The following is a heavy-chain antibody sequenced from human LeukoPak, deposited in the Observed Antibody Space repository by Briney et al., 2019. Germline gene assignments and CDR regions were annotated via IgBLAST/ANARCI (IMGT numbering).Heavy chain of an antibody. Sequence: GESLKISCQGSGYSFTNYWIAWVRQMPGKGLEWMGIISPGDSDARYSPSFQGQVTISADKSISTAYLRWSSLKASDTAMYYCARRYCSSTSCNPYFFDYWGQGTLVTVSS. D-gene: IGHD2-2*01. CDR3: ARRYCSSTSCNPYFFDY. J-gene: IGHJ4*02. CDR1: GYSFTNYW. CDR2: ISPGDSDA. V-gene: IGHV5-51*01.